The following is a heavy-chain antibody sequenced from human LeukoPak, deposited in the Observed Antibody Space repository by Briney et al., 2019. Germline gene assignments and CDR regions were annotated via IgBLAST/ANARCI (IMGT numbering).Heavy chain of an antibody. D-gene: IGHD3-22*01. CDR2: ISSRSSDI. Sequence: GGSLRLSCAASGFTLSSYSINWVRQAPGKGLEWVSSISSRSSDIYYADSVKGRFTISRDNAKNSLYLQMNSLRAEDTAVYYCARTYYYDSSGYFDYWGQGTLVTVSS. V-gene: IGHV3-21*01. J-gene: IGHJ4*02. CDR3: ARTYYYDSSGYFDY. CDR1: GFTLSSYS.